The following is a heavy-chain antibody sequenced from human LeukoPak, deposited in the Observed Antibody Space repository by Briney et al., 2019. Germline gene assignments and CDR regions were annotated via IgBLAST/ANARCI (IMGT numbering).Heavy chain of an antibody. CDR3: AREFDQLYGSLEGGPFDP. CDR1: GGSISSSSYY. CDR2: IYYSGST. Sequence: PSETLSLTCTVSGGSISSSSYYWGWIRQPPGKGLEWIGSIYYSGSTYYNPSLKSRVTISVDTSKNQFSLKLSSVTAADTAVYYCAREFDQLYGSLEGGPFDPWGQGTLVTVSS. V-gene: IGHV4-39*07. D-gene: IGHD3-10*01. J-gene: IGHJ5*02.